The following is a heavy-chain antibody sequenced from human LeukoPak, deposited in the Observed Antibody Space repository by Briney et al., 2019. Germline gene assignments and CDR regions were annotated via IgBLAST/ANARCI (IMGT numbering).Heavy chain of an antibody. Sequence: GGSLRLSCAASGFTFSDYYMSWIRQAPGKGLEGVSYISRSGSTIYYADSVKGRFTISRDNAKNSLYLQMNSLRAEDTAVYYCARDQDYYGSGSYYSQGDFDYWGQGTLVTVSS. J-gene: IGHJ4*02. CDR3: ARDQDYYGSGSYYSQGDFDY. CDR1: GFTFSDYY. D-gene: IGHD3-10*01. CDR2: ISRSGSTI. V-gene: IGHV3-11*01.